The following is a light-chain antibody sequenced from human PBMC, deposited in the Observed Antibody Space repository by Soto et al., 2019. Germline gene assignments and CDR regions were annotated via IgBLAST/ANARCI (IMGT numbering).Light chain of an antibody. V-gene: IGKV3-15*01. J-gene: IGKJ1*01. CDR3: QQYNTWPRT. Sequence: ETVMTQSPATLSVSPGERATLSCRASQCVSSDLAWYQQKPGQAPRLLIFGATTRATSIPARFTGSRSGTEFTLTISSLQSEDFAVYYCQQYNTWPRTFGQGTKVESK. CDR2: GAT. CDR1: QCVSSD.